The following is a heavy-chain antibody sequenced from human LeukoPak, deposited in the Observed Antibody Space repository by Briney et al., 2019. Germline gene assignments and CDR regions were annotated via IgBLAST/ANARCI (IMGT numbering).Heavy chain of an antibody. CDR3: AREDDWNYEDY. CDR2: IKQDGSEK. V-gene: IGHV3-7*01. CDR1: GFTFSNYW. D-gene: IGHD1-7*01. Sequence: GGSLRLSCAASGFTFSNYWMSWVRQAPGKGLERVANIKQDGSEKYYVNSVKGRFTISRDNAKNSLYLQMNSLRAEDTAIYFCAREDDWNYEDYWGQGTLVTVSS. J-gene: IGHJ4*02.